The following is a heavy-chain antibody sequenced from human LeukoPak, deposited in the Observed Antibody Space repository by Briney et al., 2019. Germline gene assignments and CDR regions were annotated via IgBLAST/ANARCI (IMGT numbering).Heavy chain of an antibody. CDR3: TRMTTGHDY. Sequence: SETLSLTCAVSGVSFDDYYWSWVRQTPGKGLEWIGEINHSGYTNDSPSLKSGVTLSIDTSRKQFSLNLRSVTVADAGIYYCTRMTTGHDYWGQGTLVTVSS. D-gene: IGHD4-17*01. CDR2: INHSGYT. CDR1: GVSFDDYY. J-gene: IGHJ4*02. V-gene: IGHV4-34*01.